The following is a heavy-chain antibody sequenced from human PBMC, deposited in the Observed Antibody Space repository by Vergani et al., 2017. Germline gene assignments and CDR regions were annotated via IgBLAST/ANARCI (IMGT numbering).Heavy chain of an antibody. CDR1: GGTFSSYT. Sequence: QVQLVQSGAEVKKPGSSVKVSCKASGGTFSSYTISWVRQAPGQGLEWMGRIIPILGIANYAQKFQGRVTITADKSTSTAYMELSSLRSEDTAVYYCAKGDYYGSGKGPHFDYWGQGTLVTVSS. D-gene: IGHD3-10*01. J-gene: IGHJ4*02. V-gene: IGHV1-69*02. CDR3: AKGDYYGSGKGPHFDY. CDR2: IIPILGIA.